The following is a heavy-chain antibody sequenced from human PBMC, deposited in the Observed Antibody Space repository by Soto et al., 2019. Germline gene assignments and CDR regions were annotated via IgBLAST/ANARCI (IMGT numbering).Heavy chain of an antibody. D-gene: IGHD1-26*01. J-gene: IGHJ4*02. V-gene: IGHV6-1*01. CDR3: AGDTPAKGSYFDY. Sequence: PSQTLSLTCAISGDSVSSNSVAWNWIRQSPSRGLEWLGRTYYKSKWYNDYAVSVKSRITINPDTSKSQFSLQLNSVTPEDTAVYYCAGDTPAKGSYFDYWGQGTLVTVSS. CDR1: GDSVSSNSVA. CDR2: TYYKSKWYN.